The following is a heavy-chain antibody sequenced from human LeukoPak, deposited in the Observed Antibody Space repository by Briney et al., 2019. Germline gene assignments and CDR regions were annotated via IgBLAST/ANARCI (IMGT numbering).Heavy chain of an antibody. V-gene: IGHV3-30*03. CDR1: GFSLSNFQ. CDR3: GRASGWNYVYYYYGMDV. D-gene: IGHD1-7*01. J-gene: IGHJ6*02. Sequence: GGSLRLSCVASGFSLSNFQMYWVRQAPGKGLEWVAVISYDGSNKYYADSVKGRFTISRDNSKNTLYLQMNSLKPEDTAVYYCGRASGWNYVYYYYGMDVWGQGTTVTVSS. CDR2: ISYDGSNK.